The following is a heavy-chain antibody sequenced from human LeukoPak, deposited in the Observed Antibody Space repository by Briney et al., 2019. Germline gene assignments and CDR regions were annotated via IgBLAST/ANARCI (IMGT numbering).Heavy chain of an antibody. CDR1: GYTFTGYD. Sequence: ASVKVSCKASGYTFTGYDMHWVRQAPGQGLEWMGWINPNSGGTNYAQKFQGRVTMTRDTSISTAYMELSRLRSDDTAVYYCARDRERWLQLDYFDYWGQGTLVTVSS. J-gene: IGHJ4*02. D-gene: IGHD5-24*01. CDR2: INPNSGGT. CDR3: ARDRERWLQLDYFDY. V-gene: IGHV1-2*02.